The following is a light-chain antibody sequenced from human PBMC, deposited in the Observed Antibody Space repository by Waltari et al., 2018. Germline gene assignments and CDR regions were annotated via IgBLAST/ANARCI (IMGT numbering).Light chain of an antibody. CDR2: GAS. CDR3: QQSYRTPT. Sequence: DIEMTQSQSSLSASVGDSVTISSRASQSVSNNLHWYRQRPGTAPDLLIYGASILQSGVPSRFSGSGSGTHFTLTITSLQPEDFATYYCQQSYRTPTFGQGTKVEI. J-gene: IGKJ1*01. V-gene: IGKV1-39*01. CDR1: QSVSNN.